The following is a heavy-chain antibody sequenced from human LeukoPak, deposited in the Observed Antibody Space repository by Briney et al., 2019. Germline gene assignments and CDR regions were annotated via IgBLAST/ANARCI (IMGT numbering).Heavy chain of an antibody. D-gene: IGHD2-2*01. CDR1: GYTFTSYD. J-gene: IGHJ2*01. CDR2: MNPNSGNT. V-gene: IGHV1-8*01. Sequence: GASVKVSCKASGYTFTSYDINWVRQATGQGLEWMGWMNPNSGNTGYAQKFQGRVTMTRNTSTSTAYMELSSLRSEDTAAYYCARSGDSCSSTSCYSDLWGRGTLVTVSS. CDR3: ARSGDSCSSTSCYSDL.